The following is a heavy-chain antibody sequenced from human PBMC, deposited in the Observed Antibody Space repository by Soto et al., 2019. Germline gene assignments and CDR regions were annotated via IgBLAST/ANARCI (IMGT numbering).Heavy chain of an antibody. J-gene: IGHJ4*02. CDR3: AGERGYYC. CDR1: GGSIRSYY. D-gene: IGHD1-26*01. V-gene: IGHV4-59*01. CDR2: IYYSGST. Sequence: QVQLQESGPGLVKPSETLSLTCTVSGGSIRSYYWSWIRQSPGKGLEWIGYIYYSGSTYYNPSLKSRVAISVDTSKNQFSLKLSSVTAADTAVYYCAGERGYYCWGQGTLVTVSS.